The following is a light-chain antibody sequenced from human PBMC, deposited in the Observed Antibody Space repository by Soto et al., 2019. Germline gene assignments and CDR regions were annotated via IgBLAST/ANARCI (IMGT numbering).Light chain of an antibody. J-gene: IGKJ5*01. CDR3: QHYHGWPIT. V-gene: IGKV3-15*01. CDR1: QSVSSH. Sequence: EIVMNQSPATLSVSPGEGATVSCRASQSVSSHLAWYQHKPGQAPRLLCYDASTRATGIPARFSGSGSGTEFTLTISSLKSEDFEVYYCQHYHGWPITFGQGTRLEI. CDR2: DAS.